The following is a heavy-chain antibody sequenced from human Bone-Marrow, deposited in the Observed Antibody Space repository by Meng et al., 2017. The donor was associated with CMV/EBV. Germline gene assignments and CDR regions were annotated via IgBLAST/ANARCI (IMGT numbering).Heavy chain of an antibody. D-gene: IGHD6-6*01. J-gene: IGHJ5*02. CDR1: GGSISSSSYY. V-gene: IGHV4-39*07. Sequence: SETLSLTCTVSGGSISSSSYYWGWIRQPPGKGLEWIGSIYYSGSTYYNPSLKSRVTISVDTSKNQFSLKLSSVTAADTAVYYCAIPRGIAARPWNWFDPWGQGTLATVSS. CDR3: AIPRGIAARPWNWFDP. CDR2: IYYSGST.